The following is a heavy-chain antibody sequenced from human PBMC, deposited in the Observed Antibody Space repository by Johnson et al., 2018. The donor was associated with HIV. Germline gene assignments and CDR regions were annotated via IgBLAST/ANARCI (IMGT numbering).Heavy chain of an antibody. Sequence: MQLVESGGGLVQPGGSLRLSCAASGFTFSSYAMSWVRQAPGKGLEWVSAISGSGGSTYYADSVKGRFTISRDNAKNSLYLQMNSLRVEDTALYYCATDWCRGYLAGDAFDIWGQGTMVTVSS. J-gene: IGHJ3*02. CDR1: GFTFSSYA. D-gene: IGHD3-22*01. V-gene: IGHV3-23*04. CDR2: ISGSGGST. CDR3: ATDWCRGYLAGDAFDI.